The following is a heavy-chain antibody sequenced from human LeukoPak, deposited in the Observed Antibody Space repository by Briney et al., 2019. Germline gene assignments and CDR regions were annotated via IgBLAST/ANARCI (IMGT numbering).Heavy chain of an antibody. CDR2: INHSGST. CDR3: ARWGGRVAGSGYYYYGMDV. CDR1: GGSFSGYY. Sequence: SETLSLTCAVYGGSFSGYYWSWIRQPPGKGLEWIGEINHSGSTNYNPSLKSRVTISVDTSKNQFSLKLSSVTAADTAVYYCARWGGRVAGSGYYYYGMDVWGQGTTVTVSS. D-gene: IGHD6-19*01. V-gene: IGHV4-34*01. J-gene: IGHJ6*02.